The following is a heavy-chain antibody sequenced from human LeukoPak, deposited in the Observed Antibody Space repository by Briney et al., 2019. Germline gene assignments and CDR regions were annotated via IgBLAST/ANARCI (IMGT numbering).Heavy chain of an antibody. V-gene: IGHV3-30*18. CDR3: AKSSGYFDY. D-gene: IGHD3-3*01. Sequence: PGRSLRLSCAASGFTFSSYGMHWVRQAPGKGLEWVAVISYDGSNKYYADSVKGRFTISGDNSKNTLYLQMNSLRAEDTAVYHCAKSSGYFDYWGQGTLVTVSS. J-gene: IGHJ4*02. CDR1: GFTFSSYG. CDR2: ISYDGSNK.